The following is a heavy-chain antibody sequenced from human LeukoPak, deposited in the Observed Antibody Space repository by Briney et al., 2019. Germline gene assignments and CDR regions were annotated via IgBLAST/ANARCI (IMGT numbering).Heavy chain of an antibody. CDR3: VRGRDYFDY. CDR2: IVGSGYRT. Sequence: PGGSLRLSCAASGFTFGSYAMTWVRQARGRGLDWVSAIVGSGYRTYYAASVKGRFTIYRENSKNTVYLQMDSVRAEDTAAYFCVRGRDYFDYWGQGARVTVSS. J-gene: IGHJ4*02. D-gene: IGHD5-24*01. CDR1: GFTFGSYA. V-gene: IGHV3-23*01.